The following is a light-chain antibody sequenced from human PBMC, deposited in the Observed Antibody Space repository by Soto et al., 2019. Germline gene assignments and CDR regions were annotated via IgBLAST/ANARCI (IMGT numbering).Light chain of an antibody. CDR3: QQSYSTPWT. CDR1: QRINTD. V-gene: IGKV1-39*01. Sequence: DIPMTQSPSSLSASVGDRVTITCRASQRINTDLNWYQEKPGKAPKVLIYGASSLQSGVPSRFSGSGSGTDFTLTISSLQPEDFATYYCQQSYSTPWTFGQGTKVEIK. J-gene: IGKJ1*01. CDR2: GAS.